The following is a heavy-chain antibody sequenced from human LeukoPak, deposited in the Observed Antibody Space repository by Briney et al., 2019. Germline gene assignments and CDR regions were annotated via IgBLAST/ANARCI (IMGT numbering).Heavy chain of an antibody. V-gene: IGHV3-21*01. J-gene: IGHJ4*02. CDR1: GFTFSSYS. Sequence: GGSLRLSCAASGFTFSSYSMNWVRQAPGKGLEWVSSISSSSSYIYYADSVKGRFTISRVNAKNSLYLQMNSLRAEDTAVYYCARDFGTYYYDSSGYSWGQGTLVTVSS. CDR3: ARDFGTYYYDSSGYS. D-gene: IGHD3-22*01. CDR2: ISSSSSYI.